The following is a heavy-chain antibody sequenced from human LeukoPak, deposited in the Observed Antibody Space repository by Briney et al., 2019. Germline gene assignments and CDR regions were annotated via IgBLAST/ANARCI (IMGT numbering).Heavy chain of an antibody. CDR1: VYTFTSYD. CDR3: ARGRPCIRITIFGGEFDP. V-gene: IGHV1-8*01. Sequence: ASVKVSCKASVYTFTSYDINWVRQATGQGLEWMGWMNPNSGNTGYAQKFQGRVTMTRNTSISTAYMELSSLRSEDTAVYYCARGRPCIRITIFGGEFDPWGQGTLVTVSS. J-gene: IGHJ5*02. D-gene: IGHD3-3*01. CDR2: MNPNSGNT.